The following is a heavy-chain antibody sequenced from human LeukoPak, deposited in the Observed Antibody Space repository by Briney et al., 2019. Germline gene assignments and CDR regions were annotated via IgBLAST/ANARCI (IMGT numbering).Heavy chain of an antibody. V-gene: IGHV1-46*01. CDR1: GYSFAKYY. D-gene: IGHD3-9*01. Sequence: VASVKVSCKASGYSFAKYYIHWVRRAPGQGLEWMGVINPTGGVATYAQRFQGRLTMSRDTSTTTVYMELSSLKSEDTAVYYCAKDLNDWNYFYYYYLDVWGIGTMVTVSS. J-gene: IGHJ6*03. CDR3: AKDLNDWNYFYYYYLDV. CDR2: INPTGGVA.